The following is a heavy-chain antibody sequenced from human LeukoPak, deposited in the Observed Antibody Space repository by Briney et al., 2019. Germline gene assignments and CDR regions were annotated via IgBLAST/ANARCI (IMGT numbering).Heavy chain of an antibody. CDR1: GGSVSGGSYY. V-gene: IGHV4-61*01. Sequence: SETPSLTCSVSGGSVSGGSYYWSWVRQPPGKGLEWIGCIYNSGSTSYNPSLKSRATISVDTSKNQLSLRLNSVTVADTALYYCAGMVTGTFEIWGQGTTVTVSS. CDR3: AGMVTGTFEI. D-gene: IGHD2-21*02. J-gene: IGHJ3*02. CDR2: IYNSGST.